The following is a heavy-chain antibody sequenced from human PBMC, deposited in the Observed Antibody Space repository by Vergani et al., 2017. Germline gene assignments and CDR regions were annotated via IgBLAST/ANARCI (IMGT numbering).Heavy chain of an antibody. V-gene: IGHV4-39*07. CDR1: GGSISSSSYY. CDR3: ARGFLDKWDYGGNWFDP. Sequence: QLQLQESGPGLVKPSETLSLTCTVSGGSISSSSYYWSWIRQPPGKGLEWIGEINHSGSTNYNPSHKSRVTISVDTSKNQFSLKLSSVTAADTAVYYCARGFLDKWDYGGNWFDPWGQGTLVTVSS. D-gene: IGHD4-23*01. CDR2: INHSGST. J-gene: IGHJ5*02.